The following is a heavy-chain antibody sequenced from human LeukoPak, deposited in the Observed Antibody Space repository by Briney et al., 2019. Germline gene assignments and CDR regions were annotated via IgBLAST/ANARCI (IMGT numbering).Heavy chain of an antibody. CDR1: GFTFSSYW. J-gene: IGHJ6*02. Sequence: GGSLRLSCAASGFTFSSYWMSWVRQAPGKGLGWVANIKQDGSEKYYVDSVKGRFTISRDNAKNSLYLQMNSLRAEDTAVYYCARDRIEMATYYYYYGMDVWGQGTTVTVSS. CDR2: IKQDGSEK. D-gene: IGHD5-24*01. CDR3: ARDRIEMATYYYYYGMDV. V-gene: IGHV3-7*01.